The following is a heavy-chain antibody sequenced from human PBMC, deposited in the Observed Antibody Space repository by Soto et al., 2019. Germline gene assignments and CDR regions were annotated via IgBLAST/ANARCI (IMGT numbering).Heavy chain of an antibody. J-gene: IGHJ6*02. CDR2: INPNSGGT. V-gene: IGHV1-2*02. D-gene: IGHD1-26*01. CDR3: ARGPYSGSSTSVPYYSAMDV. Sequence: QVQLVQSGADVKKPGASVKVSCKASGYTFAGYYMHWVRQAPGQGLEWMGWINPNSGGTNYAQKFQGRVTMTRDTSMSTAYMEVNRLISDDTAVYYCARGPYSGSSTSVPYYSAMDVWGQGTTVTVSS. CDR1: GYTFAGYY.